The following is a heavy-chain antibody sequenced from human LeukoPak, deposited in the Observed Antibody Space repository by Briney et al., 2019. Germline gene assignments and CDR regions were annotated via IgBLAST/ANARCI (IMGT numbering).Heavy chain of an antibody. V-gene: IGHV3-15*01. CDR3: TTDCSSSSCYGDGAFDI. CDR1: AFTFTKAW. Sequence: GGPLRLSCEASAFTFTKAWMSWVRQAPGKGLEWVGRIKTKTDGGTTDYAAPVKGRFIISRDDSKNRLYLHMNSLKTEDTAVYYCTTDCSSSSCYGDGAFDIWGQGTMVTVSS. CDR2: IKTKTDGGTT. D-gene: IGHD2-2*01. J-gene: IGHJ3*02.